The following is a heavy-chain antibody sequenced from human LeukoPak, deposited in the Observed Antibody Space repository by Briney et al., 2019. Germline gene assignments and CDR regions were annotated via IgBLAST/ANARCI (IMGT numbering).Heavy chain of an antibody. D-gene: IGHD5-12*01. Sequence: GGSLRLSCAASGFTFSSYSMSWVRQAPGKGLEWVSSISSSSSYIYYADSVKGRFTNSRDNVKNSLYLQMNSLRAEDTAVYYCARDLSGYSGYDLFYWGQGTLVTVSS. J-gene: IGHJ4*02. V-gene: IGHV3-21*01. CDR2: ISSSSSYI. CDR3: ARDLSGYSGYDLFY. CDR1: GFTFSSYS.